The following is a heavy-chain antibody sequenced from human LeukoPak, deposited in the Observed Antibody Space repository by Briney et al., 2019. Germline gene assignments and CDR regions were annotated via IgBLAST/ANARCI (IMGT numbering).Heavy chain of an antibody. CDR1: GESFKDYY. D-gene: IGHD6-13*01. CDR3: ARSGTYQHSSSYDY. CDR2: INHSGSS. Sequence: ESSETLSLTRAVYGESFKDYYWNWIRQPPGKGLEWIGEINHSGSSNYNPSLKSRVTISVDTSKNQFSLKLSSVTAADTAVYYCARSGTYQHSSSYDYWGQGTLVTVSS. J-gene: IGHJ4*02. V-gene: IGHV4-34*01.